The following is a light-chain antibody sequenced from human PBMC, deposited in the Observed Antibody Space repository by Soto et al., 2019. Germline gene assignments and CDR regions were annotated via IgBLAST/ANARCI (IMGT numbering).Light chain of an antibody. V-gene: IGLV2-14*03. Sequence: LTQPASVSGSPGQSITISCTGASSDFGGYNYVSWYQHHPGKAPKRMIHDVSNRPSGVSNRFSGSKSGNTASLTISGLQAEDEADYYCSSYIPNNSTYVFGTGTKVTV. CDR2: DVS. CDR3: SSYIPNNSTYV. J-gene: IGLJ1*01. CDR1: SSDFGGYNY.